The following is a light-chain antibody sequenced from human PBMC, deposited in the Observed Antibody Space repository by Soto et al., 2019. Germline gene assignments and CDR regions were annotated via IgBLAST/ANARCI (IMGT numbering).Light chain of an antibody. Sequence: GERATLSCRASENVRTFVDWYQQKPGQAPRLLIYGASNRATGIPARFSGSGSGTDFTLTISDLEPEDFAVYYCQQHSHWPPWTFGQGTKVDIK. CDR3: QQHSHWPPWT. CDR1: ENVRTF. J-gene: IGKJ1*01. V-gene: IGKV3-11*01. CDR2: GAS.